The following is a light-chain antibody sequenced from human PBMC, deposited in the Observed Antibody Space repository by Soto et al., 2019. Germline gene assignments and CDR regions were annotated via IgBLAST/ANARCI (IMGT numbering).Light chain of an antibody. CDR2: GAS. Sequence: EIVLTQSPGTLSLSPGETATLSCRASQRVSNSYLAWYQKKPGQAPRLLIYGASSRAAGIPDRFSGSGSGTDFTLTISSLQSEDFAVYYCQQYKNWPRTFGQGTKVEIK. CDR1: QRVSNSY. CDR3: QQYKNWPRT. V-gene: IGKV3-20*01. J-gene: IGKJ1*01.